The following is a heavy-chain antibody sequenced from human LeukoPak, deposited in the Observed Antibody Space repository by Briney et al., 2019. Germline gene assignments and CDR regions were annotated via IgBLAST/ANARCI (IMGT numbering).Heavy chain of an antibody. CDR3: AGSMDYYYMDV. D-gene: IGHD2-2*01. CDR2: ITPIFGTA. CDR1: GGTFSSYA. J-gene: IGHJ6*03. Sequence: ASVKVSCKASGGTFSSYAISWVRQAPGQGLEWMGGITPIFGTANYAQKFQGRVTITTDESTSTAYMELSSLRSEDTAVYYCAGSMDYYYMDVWGKGTTVTVSS. V-gene: IGHV1-69*05.